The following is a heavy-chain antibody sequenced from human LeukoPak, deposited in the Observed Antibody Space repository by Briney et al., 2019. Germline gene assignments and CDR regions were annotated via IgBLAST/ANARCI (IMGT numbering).Heavy chain of an antibody. V-gene: IGHV5-51*01. CDR1: GYSFTSYW. CDR2: LYPGDSDT. D-gene: IGHD3-22*01. CDR3: ARGVYYYDSSGYTLGDY. Sequence: GESLKISCKSSGYSFTSYWIAWVRQMPGKGLEWMGILYPGDSDTRYSPSFQGQVTISADRSITTAYLQWSSLRSEDTAVYYCARGVYYYDSSGYTLGDYWGQGTLVTVSS. J-gene: IGHJ4*02.